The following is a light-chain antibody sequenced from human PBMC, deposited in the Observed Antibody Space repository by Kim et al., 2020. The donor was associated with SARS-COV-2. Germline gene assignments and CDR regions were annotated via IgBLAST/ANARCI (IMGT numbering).Light chain of an antibody. V-gene: IGKV3-11*01. Sequence: DTVLTQFPATLSLSPGERATLSCKASQSVSSYLAWYQHKPGQAPRLLILDASTRATGIPPRFSGSESGTDFTLTVTSLEPEDFAIYYCQQRSNWTPTFGGGTKLEI. CDR3: QQRSNWTPT. J-gene: IGKJ4*01. CDR2: DAS. CDR1: QSVSSY.